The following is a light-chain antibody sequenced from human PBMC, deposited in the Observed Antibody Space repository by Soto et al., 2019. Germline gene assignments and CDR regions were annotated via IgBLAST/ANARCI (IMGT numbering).Light chain of an antibody. CDR1: QSVSSNN. J-gene: IGKJ5*01. CDR2: GAS. V-gene: IGKV3-20*01. Sequence: EIVLTQSPGTLSLSPGETATLSCRASQSVSSNNLAWYHQKPGQTPRLLIYGASSRATGIPDRFSGSGSGTDFTLTISRLEPEDFAVYYCQQYYNSITFGQGTRLEIE. CDR3: QQYYNSIT.